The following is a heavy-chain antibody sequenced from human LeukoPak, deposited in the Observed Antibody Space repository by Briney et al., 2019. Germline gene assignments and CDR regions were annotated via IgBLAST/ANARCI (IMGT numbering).Heavy chain of an antibody. D-gene: IGHD5-18*01. J-gene: IGHJ4*02. CDR2: IYSGGVT. CDR1: GFTVSSNY. Sequence: GGSLRLSCVASGFTVSSNYMTWVRQAPGKGLEWVSVIYSGGVTYYADSVKGRFTISRDNSKNTLYLQMNSLRAEDTAVYYCARDLSSYGNFDYWGQGTLVTVSS. CDR3: ARDLSSYGNFDY. V-gene: IGHV3-53*01.